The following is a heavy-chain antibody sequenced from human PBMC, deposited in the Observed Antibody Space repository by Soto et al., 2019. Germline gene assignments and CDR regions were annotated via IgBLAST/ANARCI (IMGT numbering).Heavy chain of an antibody. J-gene: IGHJ6*02. CDR1: GFMFSSYT. Sequence: EVQLVESGGGLVQPGGSLRLSCAASGFMFSSYTINWVRQAPGKGLEWVSSISSTSYTIYYADSVKGRFTISRENAKNSLYLQVDSLRDEDTAVYYCAREEAGYYFGMDVWGQGTTVTVSS. CDR2: ISSTSYTI. V-gene: IGHV3-48*02. CDR3: AREEAGYYFGMDV. D-gene: IGHD6-25*01.